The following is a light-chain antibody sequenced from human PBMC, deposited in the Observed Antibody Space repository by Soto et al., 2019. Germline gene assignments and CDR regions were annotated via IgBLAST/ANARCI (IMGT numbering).Light chain of an antibody. CDR1: QSVGSN. J-gene: IGKJ1*01. V-gene: IGKV3-15*01. Sequence: EIVMTQSPATLSVSPGERATLSCRASQSVGSNVAWYQQKPGQAPRLLIYGASSRATGIPARVSGSGSGTDFTLTISILQSDDVGVYYCQQYNERPPWTFGQGTKVEIK. CDR3: QQYNERPPWT. CDR2: GAS.